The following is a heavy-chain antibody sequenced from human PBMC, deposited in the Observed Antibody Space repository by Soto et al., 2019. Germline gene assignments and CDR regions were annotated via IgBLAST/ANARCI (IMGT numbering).Heavy chain of an antibody. V-gene: IGHV3-21*02. CDR2: ISSSTDHI. D-gene: IGHD5-12*01. CDR3: ARDLQMATIRGGDY. J-gene: IGHJ4*02. CDR1: GFTFSSYS. Sequence: EVQLVESGGGLVKPGGSLRLSCAASGFTFSSYSMNWVRQAPGKGLEWVSYISSSTDHIYYADSVNGRFIISRDNAKHSLYLQMNSLRAEDTDVYYCARDLQMATIRGGDYWGQGTLVTVSS.